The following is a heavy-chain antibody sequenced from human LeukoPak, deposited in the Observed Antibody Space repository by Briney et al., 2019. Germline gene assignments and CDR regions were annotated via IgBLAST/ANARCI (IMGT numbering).Heavy chain of an antibody. CDR1: GFTVSSNY. D-gene: IGHD6-19*01. CDR3: ARVSAAPVAVAGLDV. CDR2: SYSGGSA. J-gene: IGHJ6*02. Sequence: PGGSLRLSCAASGFTVSSNYMSWVRQAPGKGLESVSVSYSGGSAYYADSVKGRFTISRDNSKNTLYLQMNSLRAEDTAVYYCARVSAAPVAVAGLDVWGQGTTVTVSS. V-gene: IGHV3-53*01.